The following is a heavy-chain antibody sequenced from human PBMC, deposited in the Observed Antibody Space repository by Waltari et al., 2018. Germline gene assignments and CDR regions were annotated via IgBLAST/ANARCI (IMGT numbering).Heavy chain of an antibody. V-gene: IGHV4-59*01. J-gene: IGHJ6*03. CDR3: ARDQGIAAAGAYYYYYYMDV. D-gene: IGHD6-13*01. Sequence: QVQLQESGPGLVKPSETLSLTCTVSGGSISSYYWSWIRQPPGKGLEWIGYIYYSGSTNSNPSLKSRVTISVDTSKNQFSLKLSSVTAADTAVYYCARDQGIAAAGAYYYYYYMDVWGKGTTVTVSS. CDR2: IYYSGST. CDR1: GGSISSYY.